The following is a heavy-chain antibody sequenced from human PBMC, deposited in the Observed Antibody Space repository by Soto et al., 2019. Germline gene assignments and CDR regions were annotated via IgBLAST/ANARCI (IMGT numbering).Heavy chain of an antibody. CDR1: GFTFSSYD. D-gene: IGHD2-15*01. V-gene: IGHV3-23*01. Sequence: DVQLLESGGGLVQPEGSLRLSCAASGFTFSSYDMGWVRQGPGKGLEWVAVVSIGGSTHYADSVRGRFTISRDNSKNTLSLQMNSLTAEDTAVYFCAKRRGAGGHFDYWGQGALVTGSS. CDR2: VSIGGST. CDR3: AKRRGAGGHFDY. J-gene: IGHJ4*02.